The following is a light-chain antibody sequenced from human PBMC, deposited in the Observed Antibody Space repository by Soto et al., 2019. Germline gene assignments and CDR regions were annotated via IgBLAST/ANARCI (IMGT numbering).Light chain of an antibody. CDR3: QQYYSTPRT. CDR2: WAS. CDR1: QSVLYSSNNKNY. Sequence: DIVMTQSPDSLAVSLGERATINCKSSQSVLYSSNNKNYLAWYQQKPGQPPKLLIYWASTRESGVPDRFSGSGSGTDFTVTISSLQAEDVAVYYCQQYYSTPRTFGGGNKVEIK. J-gene: IGKJ4*01. V-gene: IGKV4-1*01.